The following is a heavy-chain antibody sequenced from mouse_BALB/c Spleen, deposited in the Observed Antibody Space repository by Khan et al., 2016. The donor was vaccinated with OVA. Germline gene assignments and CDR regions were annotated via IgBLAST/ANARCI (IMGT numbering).Heavy chain of an antibody. J-gene: IGHJ2*01. CDR2: ISYNGNT. CDR3: ARGYGEDLDY. D-gene: IGHD1-1*02. CDR1: GYSFTTDYA. V-gene: IGHV3-2*02. Sequence: EVQLQESGPGLVKPSQTLSLTCTVSGYSFTTDYAWNCLRQFPENKLEWMVFISYNGNTKDNPSLKSQIAITRDTSENLFFLQLKSWTTENTARYYYARGYGEDLDYWGQGTTLTVSS.